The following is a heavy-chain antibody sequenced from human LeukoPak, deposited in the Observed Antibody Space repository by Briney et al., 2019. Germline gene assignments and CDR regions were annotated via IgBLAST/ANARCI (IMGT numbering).Heavy chain of an antibody. CDR1: GFTFSSYA. V-gene: IGHV3-23*01. CDR3: ARLLYYYDSSGYRYYFDY. CDR2: ISGSGGST. Sequence: GGSLRLSCAASGFTFSSYAMSWVRQAPGKGLEWVSAISGSGGSTYYADSVKGRFTISRDNSKNTLYLQMNSLRAEDTAVYYCARLLYYYDSSGYRYYFDYWGQGTLVTVSS. J-gene: IGHJ4*02. D-gene: IGHD3-22*01.